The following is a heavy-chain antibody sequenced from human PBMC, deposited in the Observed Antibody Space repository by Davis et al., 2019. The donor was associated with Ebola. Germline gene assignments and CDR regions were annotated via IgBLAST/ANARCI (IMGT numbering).Heavy chain of an antibody. J-gene: IGHJ6*02. CDR2: IDPSDSYT. CDR3: ARLLEMATITAPDYYYYYGMDV. CDR1: GYSFTSYW. D-gene: IGHD5-24*01. Sequence: GESLKISCKGSGYSFTSYWISWVRQMPGKGLEWMGRIDPSDSYTNYSPSFQGHVTISADKSISTAYLQWSSLKASDTAMYYCARLLEMATITAPDYYYYYGMDVWGQGTTVTVSS. V-gene: IGHV5-10-1*01.